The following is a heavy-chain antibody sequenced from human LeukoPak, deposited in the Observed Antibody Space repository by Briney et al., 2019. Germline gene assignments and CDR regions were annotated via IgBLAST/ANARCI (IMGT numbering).Heavy chain of an antibody. CDR3: ARAAYCSSTCCYGWFDP. J-gene: IGHJ5*02. D-gene: IGHD2-2*01. Sequence: PSHTLSLTCTVSGGSISRGGYYWSWIRQHPGKGLEWIGYIYYSGSTYYNPSLKSRVTISVDTSKNQFSLKLSSVAAADTAVYYCARAAYCSSTCCYGWFDPWGQGALVTVSS. CDR1: GGSISRGGYY. V-gene: IGHV4-31*03. CDR2: IYYSGST.